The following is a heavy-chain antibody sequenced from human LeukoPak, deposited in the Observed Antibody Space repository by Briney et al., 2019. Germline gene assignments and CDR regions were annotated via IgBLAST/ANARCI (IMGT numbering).Heavy chain of an antibody. CDR3: ARALVPAAIGFVNWFDP. CDR1: GGSISSSSYY. J-gene: IGHJ5*02. D-gene: IGHD2-2*02. Sequence: SETLSLTCTVSGGSISSSSYYWGWIRQPPGKGLEWIGSIYYSGSTYYNPSLKSRVTISVDTSKNQFSLKLSSVTAADTAVYYWARALVPAAIGFVNWFDPWGQGTLVTVSS. V-gene: IGHV4-39*07. CDR2: IYYSGST.